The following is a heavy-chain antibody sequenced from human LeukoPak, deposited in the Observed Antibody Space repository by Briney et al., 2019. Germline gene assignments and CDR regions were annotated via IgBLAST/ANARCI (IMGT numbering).Heavy chain of an antibody. CDR3: ARDSSGWLEFDY. J-gene: IGHJ4*02. V-gene: IGHV3-11*01. CDR2: ISSSGRTI. D-gene: IGHD6-19*01. Sequence: PGGSLRLSCAASGFTFSDYYMSWIRQAPGKGLEWVSYISSSGRTIYHADSVKGRFTISRDNAKNSLYLQMNSLRAEDTAVYRCARDSSGWLEFDYWGQGTLVTVSS. CDR1: GFTFSDYY.